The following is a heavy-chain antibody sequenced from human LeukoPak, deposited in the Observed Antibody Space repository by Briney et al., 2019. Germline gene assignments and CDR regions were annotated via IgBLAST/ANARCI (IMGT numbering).Heavy chain of an antibody. CDR2: IFYSGST. J-gene: IGHJ4*02. D-gene: IGHD5-18*01. Sequence: SETLSLTCTVSGGSISGSAHHWGWIRQPPGKGLEWIGSIFYSGSTYYNPSLKTRVTVSVDTSKNQFSLKLSSVTAADTALYYCARHGVDTTMGDYYFDYWGQGTLVTVSS. CDR1: GGSISGSAHH. CDR3: ARHGVDTTMGDYYFDY. V-gene: IGHV4-39*01.